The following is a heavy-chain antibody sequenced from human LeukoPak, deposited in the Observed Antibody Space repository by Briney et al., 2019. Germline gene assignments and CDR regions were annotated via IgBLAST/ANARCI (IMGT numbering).Heavy chain of an antibody. J-gene: IGHJ3*02. CDR3: ARVGYLMDAFDI. Sequence: SETLSLTCTVSGGSISSYYWSWIRQPPGKGLEGIGYIYYSGSTNYNPSLKSRVTISVDTSKNQFSLKLSSVTAADTAVYYCARVGYLMDAFDIWGQGTMVTVSS. V-gene: IGHV4-59*01. CDR1: GGSISSYY. D-gene: IGHD2-8*01. CDR2: IYYSGST.